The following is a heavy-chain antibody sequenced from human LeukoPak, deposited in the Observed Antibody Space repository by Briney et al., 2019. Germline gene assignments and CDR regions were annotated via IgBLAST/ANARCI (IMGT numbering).Heavy chain of an antibody. J-gene: IGHJ6*02. D-gene: IGHD2-8*02. CDR3: ARVLSTYYYYGMDV. CDR1: GGSISSGGYS. CDR2: IYHSGST. V-gene: IGHV4-30-2*01. Sequence: PSQTLSLTCAVSGGSISSGGYSWSWIRQPPGKGLEWIGYIYHSGSTYYNPSLKSRVTISVDRSKNQFSLKLSSVTAADTAVYYCARVLSTYYYYGMDVWGQGTTVTVSS.